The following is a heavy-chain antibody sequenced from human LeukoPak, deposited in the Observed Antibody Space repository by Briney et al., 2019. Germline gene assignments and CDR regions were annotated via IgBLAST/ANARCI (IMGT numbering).Heavy chain of an antibody. V-gene: IGHV4-59*01. CDR2: IYYSGST. CDR1: GDSISSYY. D-gene: IGHD5-24*01. J-gene: IGHJ3*02. Sequence: SETLSLTCTVSGDSISSYYWSWIRQPPGKGLEWIGYIYYSGSTNYSPSLKSRVTISVDTSKNQFSLKLSSVTAADTAVYYCAREPRVATIRDAFDIWGQGTMVTVSS. CDR3: AREPRVATIRDAFDI.